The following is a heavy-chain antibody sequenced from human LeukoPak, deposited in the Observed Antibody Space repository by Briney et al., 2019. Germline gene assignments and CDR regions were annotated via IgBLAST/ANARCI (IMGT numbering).Heavy chain of an antibody. V-gene: IGHV3-21*04. Sequence: GGSLRLSCAASGFSFSSYSMNWVRQAPGKGLEWVSSISRSSSYIYYADSVKGRFTISRDNPKNTLYLQMNSLRAEDTAVYYCAKDRRAGSYDYWGQGTLVTVSS. CDR3: AKDRRAGSYDY. J-gene: IGHJ4*02. D-gene: IGHD3-10*01. CDR1: GFSFSSYS. CDR2: ISRSSSYI.